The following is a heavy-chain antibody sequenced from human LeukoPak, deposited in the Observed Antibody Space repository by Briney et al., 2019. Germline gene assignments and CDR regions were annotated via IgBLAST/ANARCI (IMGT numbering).Heavy chain of an antibody. Sequence: GGSLRLSCAASGFTVSSNEMSWVRQAPGKGLEWVSSISSSSSYIYYADSVKGRFTISRDNAKNSLYLQMNSLRAEDTAVYYCARMGDCSSTSCSYYFDYWGQGTLVTVSS. V-gene: IGHV3-21*01. D-gene: IGHD2-2*01. J-gene: IGHJ4*02. CDR3: ARMGDCSSTSCSYYFDY. CDR2: ISSSSSYI. CDR1: GFTVSSNE.